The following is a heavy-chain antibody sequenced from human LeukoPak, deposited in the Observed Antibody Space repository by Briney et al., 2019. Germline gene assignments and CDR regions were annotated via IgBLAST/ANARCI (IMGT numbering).Heavy chain of an antibody. V-gene: IGHV3-48*03. CDR1: GSTFSSYE. D-gene: IGHD6-19*01. J-gene: IGHJ4*02. CDR3: ARMAVAGQYNDY. CDR2: ITTSGYSA. Sequence: PGGSLRLSCAGSGSTFSSYEMNWVCQAPGKRLEWVSYITTSGYSAYYADSVKGRFTISRDNARNSLYQQMNSLRAEDTAIYYCARMAVAGQYNDYWGQGTLVTVSS.